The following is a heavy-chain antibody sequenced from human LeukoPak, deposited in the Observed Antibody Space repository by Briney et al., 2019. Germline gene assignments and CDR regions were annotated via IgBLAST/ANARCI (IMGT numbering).Heavy chain of an antibody. CDR2: IKKDGSEK. Sequence: GGSLRLSCAASGFTFSTYWMSWVRQAPGKGLEWVADIKKDGSEKYYVDSVKGRFTISRQNAKNSLFLQMNSLRAEDTAVYYCARGRETYYYDSSGYGDAFDIWGQGTMVTVSS. CDR3: ARGRETYYYDSSGYGDAFDI. V-gene: IGHV3-7*01. D-gene: IGHD3-22*01. CDR1: GFTFSTYW. J-gene: IGHJ3*02.